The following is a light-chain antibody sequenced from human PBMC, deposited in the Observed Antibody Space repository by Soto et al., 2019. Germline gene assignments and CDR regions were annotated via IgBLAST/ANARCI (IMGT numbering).Light chain of an antibody. CDR1: SSDVGGQNY. Sequence: QSVLTQPPSASGSPGQSVAISCTGTSSDVGGQNYVSWYQQHPGKAPKLIIYAVTERPSGVPDRFSGSKSGNTASLTVSGLQSEDEADYYCNSYTTSNTFVFGSGTKVTVL. CDR2: AVT. CDR3: NSYTTSNTFV. V-gene: IGLV2-8*01. J-gene: IGLJ1*01.